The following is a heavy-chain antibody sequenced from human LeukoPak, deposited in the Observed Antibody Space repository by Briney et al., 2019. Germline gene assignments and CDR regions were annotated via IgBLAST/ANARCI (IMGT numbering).Heavy chain of an antibody. J-gene: IGHJ4*02. Sequence: GGSLRLSCAASGFTFSSFAMHWVRQAPGRGLEWVTVISYDGTNGYYAGFVKGRFTISRDNSQNTLYVQMSSLRPEDTAVYYCVREVTSGSFDYWGQGTLVTVSS. CDR2: ISYDGTNG. CDR1: GFTFSSFA. CDR3: VREVTSGSFDY. D-gene: IGHD1-26*01. V-gene: IGHV3-30*04.